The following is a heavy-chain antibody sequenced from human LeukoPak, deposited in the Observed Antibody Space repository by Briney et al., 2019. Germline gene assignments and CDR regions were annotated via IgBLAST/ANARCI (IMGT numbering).Heavy chain of an antibody. CDR1: GFTFSGSA. V-gene: IGHV3-73*01. CDR2: IRSKANSYAT. Sequence: GGSLRLSCAASGFTFSGSAMHWVRQASGKGLEWVGRIRSKANSYATAYAASVKGRFTISRDDSKNTAYLQMNSLKTEDTAVYYCTRGDYYGSGGPSYNWFDPWGQGTLVTVSS. D-gene: IGHD3-10*01. J-gene: IGHJ5*02. CDR3: TRGDYYGSGGPSYNWFDP.